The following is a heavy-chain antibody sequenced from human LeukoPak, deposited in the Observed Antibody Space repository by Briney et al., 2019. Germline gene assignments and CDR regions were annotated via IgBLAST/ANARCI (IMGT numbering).Heavy chain of an antibody. J-gene: IGHJ4*02. CDR2: FDPEDGGT. CDR3: AKIMWIRGMAPFDY. D-gene: IGHD3-10*01. V-gene: IGHV1-24*01. CDR1: GYTLTELS. Sequence: ASVKVSCKVSGYTLTELSMHWVRQAPGKGLEWSGGFDPEDGGTIYAQKFQGRVTMTEDTSTDTAYMELSSLRSEDTAVYYCAKIMWIRGMAPFDYWGQGTLVTVSS.